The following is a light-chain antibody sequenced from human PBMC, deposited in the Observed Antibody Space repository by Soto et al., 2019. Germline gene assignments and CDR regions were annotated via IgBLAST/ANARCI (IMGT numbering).Light chain of an antibody. CDR2: DVT. CDR1: GSDVGGYNH. J-gene: IGLJ2*01. Sequence: QSVLTQPASVSGSPGQSITISCTGTGSDVGGYNHVSWYQQHPGKAPKLMIYDVTDRPSGVSNRFSGSKSGNTASLAISGLQAEDEADYYCNSYTSTNTLVFGGGTKLTVL. V-gene: IGLV2-14*03. CDR3: NSYTSTNTLV.